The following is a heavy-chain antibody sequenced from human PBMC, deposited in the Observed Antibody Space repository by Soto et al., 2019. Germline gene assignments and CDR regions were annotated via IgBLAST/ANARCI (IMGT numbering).Heavy chain of an antibody. J-gene: IGHJ6*02. V-gene: IGHV4-30-4*01. CDR1: GGSISSGDYY. D-gene: IGHD2-21*01. CDR3: ARDRYGGDFKSYGMDV. Sequence: SETLSLTCTFSGGSISSGDYYLSWIRQPPGKGLEWIGYIYYSGSTYYNPSLKSRVTISVDTSKNQFSLKLSSVTAADTAVYYCARDRYGGDFKSYGMDVWGQGTTVTVSS. CDR2: IYYSGST.